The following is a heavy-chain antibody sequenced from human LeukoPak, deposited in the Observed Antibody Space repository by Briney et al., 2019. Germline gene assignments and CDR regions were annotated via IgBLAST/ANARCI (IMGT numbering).Heavy chain of an antibody. CDR3: AKQGAARQDYYMDV. CDR1: GDSFSIYA. Sequence: GSSVKVSCKASGDSFSIYAITWVRQPPGQGLEWLGRIIPIFGTANYPQKFQGRVTITADILSSTAYIEMTNLTSDDTAVYFCAKQGAARQDYYMDVWGNGTTVSVS. V-gene: IGHV1-69*06. D-gene: IGHD5-18*01. J-gene: IGHJ6*03. CDR2: IIPIFGTA.